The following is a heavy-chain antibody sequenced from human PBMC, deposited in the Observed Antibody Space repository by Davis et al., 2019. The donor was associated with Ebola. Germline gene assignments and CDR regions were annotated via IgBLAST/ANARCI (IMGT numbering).Heavy chain of an antibody. CDR1: GLTFSSYA. Sequence: GESLKISCAASGLTFSSYAMSWVRQAPGKGLELVSGISVGGGVTYYPESLKGRFTISRDDSKNMLYLQTDSLRAEDTAVYYCATGGPTVTTGFDDWGQGTLVTVSS. D-gene: IGHD4-17*01. J-gene: IGHJ4*02. CDR3: ATGGPTVTTGFDD. V-gene: IGHV3-23*01. CDR2: ISVGGGVT.